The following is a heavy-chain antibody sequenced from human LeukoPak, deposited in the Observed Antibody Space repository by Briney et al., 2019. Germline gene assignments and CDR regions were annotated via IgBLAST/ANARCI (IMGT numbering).Heavy chain of an antibody. Sequence: ASVKVSCKASGYTFTSYAMNWVRQAPGQGLEWMGWINTNTGNPTYAQGFTGRFVFSLDTSVSTAYLQISSLKAEDTAVYYCARTHRIAAPGTDYYYYMDVWGKGTTVTVSS. CDR1: GYTFTSYA. CDR3: ARTHRIAAPGTDYYYYMDV. V-gene: IGHV7-4-1*02. J-gene: IGHJ6*03. D-gene: IGHD6-13*01. CDR2: INTNTGNP.